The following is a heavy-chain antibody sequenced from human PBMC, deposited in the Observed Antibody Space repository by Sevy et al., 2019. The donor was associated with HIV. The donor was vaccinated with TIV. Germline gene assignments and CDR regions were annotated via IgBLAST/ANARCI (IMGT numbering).Heavy chain of an antibody. CDR3: TTEGAD. CDR2: ISSDGSST. V-gene: IGHV3-74*01. J-gene: IGHJ4*02. CDR1: GFTFSSYW. Sequence: GGSLRLSCAASGFTFSSYWMHWVRHAPGKGLVWVSRISSDGSSTSYADSVRGRFTISRDNAKNTLYLQMNSLKIEDTGVYYCTTEGADWGQGTRVTVSS.